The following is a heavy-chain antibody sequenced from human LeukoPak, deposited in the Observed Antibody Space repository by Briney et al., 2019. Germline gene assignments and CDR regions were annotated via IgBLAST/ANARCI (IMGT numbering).Heavy chain of an antibody. Sequence: GGSLRLSCAASGFTFSSYSMNWVRQAPGKGLEWVSSISSSSYIYYADSVKGRFTISRDNAKNSLYLQMNSLRAEDTAVYYCARMGSSADFDYWGQGTLVTVSS. V-gene: IGHV3-21*01. J-gene: IGHJ4*02. CDR1: GFTFSSYS. CDR2: ISSSSYI. D-gene: IGHD6-6*01. CDR3: ARMGSSADFDY.